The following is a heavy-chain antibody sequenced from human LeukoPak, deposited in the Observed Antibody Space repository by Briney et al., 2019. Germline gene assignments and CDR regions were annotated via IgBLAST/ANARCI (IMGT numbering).Heavy chain of an antibody. CDR1: GFTFDDYA. D-gene: IGHD3-22*01. J-gene: IGHJ4*02. CDR2: ISWNSGSI. V-gene: IGHV3-9*01. Sequence: GGSLRLSCAASGFTFDDYAMHWVRQAPGKGLEWVSGISWNSGSIGYADSVKGRFTISRDNAKNSLYLQMNSLRAEDTALYYCAKSSYDSSGPFDYWGQGTLVTVSS. CDR3: AKSSYDSSGPFDY.